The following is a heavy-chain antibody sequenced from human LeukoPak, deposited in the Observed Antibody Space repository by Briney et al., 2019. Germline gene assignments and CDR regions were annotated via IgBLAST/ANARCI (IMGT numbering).Heavy chain of an antibody. Sequence: SGGSLRLSCAASGFTFSGSAMHWVRQAPGQGLEWMGRINPNSGGTNYAQKFQGRVTMTRDTSISTAYMELSRLRSDDTAVYYCARVYSGSPWFGSDVWGKGTTVTVSS. CDR3: ARVYSGSPWFGSDV. V-gene: IGHV1-2*06. J-gene: IGHJ6*04. CDR2: INPNSGGT. CDR1: GFTFSGSA. D-gene: IGHD1-26*01.